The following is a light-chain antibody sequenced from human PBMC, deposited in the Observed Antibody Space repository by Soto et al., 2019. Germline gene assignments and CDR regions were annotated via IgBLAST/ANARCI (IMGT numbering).Light chain of an antibody. V-gene: IGKV3-15*01. CDR1: QSVSSN. J-gene: IGKJ2*01. CDR3: QHYNYWPYT. Sequence: EIVMTQSPATLSVSPGERATLSCRASQSVSSNLAWHQQKPGQAPRLLIYGASNRATGVPARFSDSGSGTDFTLTISSLQSEDFAVYYCQHYNYWPYTFGQGTKVDIK. CDR2: GAS.